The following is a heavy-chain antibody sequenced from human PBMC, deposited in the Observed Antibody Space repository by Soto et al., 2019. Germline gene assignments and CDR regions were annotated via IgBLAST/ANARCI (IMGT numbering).Heavy chain of an antibody. Sequence: GSLRLSCVASGFTFSDYCMSWIRQAPGKGLEWLAFIDSRGRTLSYADSVRGRFTISRDNAENSVYLQMDSLRADDTAVYYCARQAARNYIDSWGQGNSVTVSS. J-gene: IGHJ4*02. CDR1: GFTFSDYC. D-gene: IGHD6-6*01. V-gene: IGHV3-11*01. CDR3: ARQAARNYIDS. CDR2: IDSRGRTL.